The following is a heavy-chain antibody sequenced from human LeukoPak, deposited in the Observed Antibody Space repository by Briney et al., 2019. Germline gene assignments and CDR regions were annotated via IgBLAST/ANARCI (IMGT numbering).Heavy chain of an antibody. Sequence: PGGSLRLSCAASGFTFSSYGMHWVRQAPGKGLEWVAVIWYDGSNKYYADSVKGRFTISRDNSKNTLCLQMNSLRAEDTAVYYCARESGSGSSFDYWGQGTLVTVSS. CDR1: GFTFSSYG. J-gene: IGHJ4*02. CDR2: IWYDGSNK. V-gene: IGHV3-33*01. D-gene: IGHD3-10*01. CDR3: ARESGSGSSFDY.